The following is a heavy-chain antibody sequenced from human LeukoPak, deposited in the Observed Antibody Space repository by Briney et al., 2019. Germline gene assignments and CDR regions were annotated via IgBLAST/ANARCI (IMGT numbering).Heavy chain of an antibody. CDR2: ISSGSGYI. V-gene: IGHV3-21*01. J-gene: IGHJ5*01. CDR1: GFTFSSYT. CDR3: VRGWSDF. Sequence: GGSLRLSCAPSGFTFSSYTMNWVRLAPGKGLEWVSSISSGSGYIQYADSVKGRFTISRDNAENSVFLQMRSLRVVDTALYYCVRGWSDFWGQGTPVTVSS.